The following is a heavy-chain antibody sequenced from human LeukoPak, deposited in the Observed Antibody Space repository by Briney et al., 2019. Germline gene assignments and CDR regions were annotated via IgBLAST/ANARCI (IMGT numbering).Heavy chain of an antibody. CDR2: IYYSRIT. CDR3: ARVLLSSGYST. V-gene: IGHV4-59*01. D-gene: IGHD3-22*01. J-gene: IGHJ5*02. Sequence: SETLSLTCTVSGGSISSYYYNWIRQPPGKGLEWIGYIYYSRITNYNPSLKSRVTMSVDTSKNQFSLKLTSVTAADTAVYYCARVLLSSGYSTWGQGTLVTVSS. CDR1: GGSISSYY.